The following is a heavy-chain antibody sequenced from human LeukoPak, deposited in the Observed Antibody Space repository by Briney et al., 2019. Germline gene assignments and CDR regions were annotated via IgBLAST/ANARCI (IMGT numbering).Heavy chain of an antibody. CDR2: MNPNSGNT. CDR3: ARTIVVPAALYYYYYGMDV. V-gene: IGHV1-8*01. Sequence: ASVKVSCKASGYTFTSSDISWVRQATGQGLEWMGWMNPNSGNTGYAQKFQGRVTMTRNTSISTAYMELSSLRSEDTAVYYCARTIVVPAALYYYYYGMDVWGQGTTVTVSS. J-gene: IGHJ6*02. D-gene: IGHD2-2*01. CDR1: GYTFTSSD.